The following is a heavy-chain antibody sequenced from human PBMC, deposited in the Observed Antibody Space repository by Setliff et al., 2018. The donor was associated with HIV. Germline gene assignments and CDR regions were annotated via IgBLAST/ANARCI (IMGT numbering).Heavy chain of an antibody. Sequence: SETLSLTCTVSGGSIDSTSYYWGWIRQPPGKGLEWIGSIYYSGTTYYNPSLKSRVTISVDRSTNQFSLDLTSVTAADTAVYFCAGEIAPAARLPNVGGPPPPGYYHYMDVWGKGTTVTVSS. J-gene: IGHJ6*03. V-gene: IGHV4-39*07. CDR1: GGSIDSTSYY. D-gene: IGHD2-8*01. CDR2: IYYSGTT. CDR3: AGEIAPAARLPNVGGPPPPGYYHYMDV.